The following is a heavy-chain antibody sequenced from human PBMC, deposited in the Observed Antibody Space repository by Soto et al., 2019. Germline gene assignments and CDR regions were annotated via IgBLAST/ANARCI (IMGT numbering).Heavy chain of an antibody. D-gene: IGHD6-19*01. CDR1: GYSFTNYW. CDR3: ARQDSSGSYAFDY. CDR2: IYPGDSDN. V-gene: IGHV5-51*01. Sequence: SLKISCKGSGYSFTNYWIGWVRQMPGKGLEWMGFIYPGDSDNAYSPSFERKVTISADKSISTASLQWRSLKASDTAMYYCARQDSSGSYAFDYWGQGALVTVSS. J-gene: IGHJ4*02.